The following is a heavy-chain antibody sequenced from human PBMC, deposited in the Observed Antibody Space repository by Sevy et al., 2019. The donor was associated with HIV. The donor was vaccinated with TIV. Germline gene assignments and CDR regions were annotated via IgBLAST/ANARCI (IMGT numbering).Heavy chain of an antibody. J-gene: IGHJ6*02. D-gene: IGHD3-10*01. Sequence: GGSLRLSCAASGFTFSSYGMHWVRQAPGKGLEWVAVISYDGSNKYYADSVKGRFTNSRDNSKNTLYLQMNSLRAEDTTVYYCAKDISFGELLRYYYYYGMDVWGQGTTVTVSS. CDR2: ISYDGSNK. CDR3: AKDISFGELLRYYYYYGMDV. V-gene: IGHV3-30*18. CDR1: GFTFSSYG.